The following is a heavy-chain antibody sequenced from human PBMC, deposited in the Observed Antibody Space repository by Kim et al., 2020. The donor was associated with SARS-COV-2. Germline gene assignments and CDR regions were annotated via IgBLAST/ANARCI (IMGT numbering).Heavy chain of an antibody. CDR2: IKHDGSET. V-gene: IGHV3-7*05. CDR1: GFTPTIHW. Sequence: GGSLRLSCAASGFTPTIHWMNWVRQTPGKGLEWVANIKHDGSETKYVDSVKGRFTISRDSARNSIYLQMNSLRAEDTAVYYCARGSGGLIEHWGQGTLVTVSS. CDR3: ARGSGGLIEH. D-gene: IGHD6-19*01. J-gene: IGHJ1*01.